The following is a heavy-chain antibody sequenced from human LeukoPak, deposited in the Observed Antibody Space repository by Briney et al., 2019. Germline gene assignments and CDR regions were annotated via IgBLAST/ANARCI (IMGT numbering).Heavy chain of an antibody. J-gene: IGHJ3*02. D-gene: IGHD5-24*01. CDR1: GYTFTKSY. V-gene: IGHV1-46*01. CDR3: AGIRDGYNDSYDS. Sequence: ASVKVSCKASGYTFTKSYIHWVRQAPGQRLEWMGLSNPGGDNTNYAHNFQGGVTMTRDTSSRTVYMEPSSLRSEDTTIYFFAGIRDGYNDSYDSWGQRTVVTVPS. CDR2: SNPGGDNT.